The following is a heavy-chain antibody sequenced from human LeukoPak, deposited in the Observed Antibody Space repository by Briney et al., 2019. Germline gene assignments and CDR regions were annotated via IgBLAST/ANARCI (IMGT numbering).Heavy chain of an antibody. CDR2: INHSGST. D-gene: IGHD5-12*01. V-gene: IGHV4-34*01. CDR1: GGSFSGYY. Sequence: KPSETLSLTCAVYGGSFSGYYWSWIRQPPGKGLEWIGEINHSGSTNYNPSLKSRVTISVDTSKNQFSLKLSSVTAADTAVYYCARGERGYLDYWGQGTLVTVSA. CDR3: ARGERGYLDY. J-gene: IGHJ4*02.